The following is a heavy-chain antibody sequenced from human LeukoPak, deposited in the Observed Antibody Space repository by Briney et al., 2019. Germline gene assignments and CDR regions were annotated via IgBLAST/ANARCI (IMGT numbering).Heavy chain of an antibody. D-gene: IGHD4-17*01. CDR2: ISAYNGNT. V-gene: IGHV1-18*01. CDR3: ATAIYGAGMGDS. CDR1: GYTFTSYG. J-gene: IGHJ4*02. Sequence: ASVKVSCKASGYTFTSYGISWVRQAPGQGLEWMGWISAYNGNTNYAQKLQGRVTMTTDTSTSTAYMELRSLRSDDTAVYYCATAIYGAGMGDSWGQGTLVTVSS.